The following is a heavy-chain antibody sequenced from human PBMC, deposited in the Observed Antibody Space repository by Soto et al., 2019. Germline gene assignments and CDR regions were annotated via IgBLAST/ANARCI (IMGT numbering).Heavy chain of an antibody. CDR2: IYHSGST. D-gene: IGHD3-3*01. J-gene: IGHJ4*02. Sequence: QVQLQESGPGLVKPSGTLSLTCTVSGDSMSNTNWWSWVRQPPGKGLEWIGEIYHSGSTNYNPSFKSRVTILVDKSKNQFSLNLTSVTAADTAVYYCAKRTLRRLRFVETHWGQGTLVTVSS. V-gene: IGHV4-4*02. CDR1: GDSMSNTNW. CDR3: AKRTLRRLRFVETH.